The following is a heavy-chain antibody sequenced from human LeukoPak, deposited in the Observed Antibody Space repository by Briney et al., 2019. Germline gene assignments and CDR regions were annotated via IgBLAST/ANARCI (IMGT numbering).Heavy chain of an antibody. Sequence: PGGSLRLSCAASGFTFSSFAMSWVRQAPGKGLEWVSSISGSGDSTHYADSAKGRFTISRDKSKNTLILQMSSLRAEDTAIYYCAKDRFGGWYSFLPAGGYFDYWGQGTLVTVSS. J-gene: IGHJ4*02. CDR3: AKDRFGGWYSFLPAGGYFDY. CDR2: ISGSGDST. CDR1: GFTFSSFA. V-gene: IGHV3-23*01. D-gene: IGHD6-19*01.